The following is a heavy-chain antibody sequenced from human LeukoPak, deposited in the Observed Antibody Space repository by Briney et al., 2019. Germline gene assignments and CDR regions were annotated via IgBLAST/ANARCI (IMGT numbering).Heavy chain of an antibody. CDR2: IYSGGTT. CDR1: GFTVSSNY. Sequence: GGSLRLSCAASGFTVSSNYLSWVRQAPGKGLEWVSVIYSGGTTYYADSVKGRFTISRDNSQNTIYLQMNSLRAEDTAIYYCAKSGLNRFDYWGQGTLVTVSS. D-gene: IGHD2-15*01. J-gene: IGHJ4*02. V-gene: IGHV3-66*01. CDR3: AKSGLNRFDY.